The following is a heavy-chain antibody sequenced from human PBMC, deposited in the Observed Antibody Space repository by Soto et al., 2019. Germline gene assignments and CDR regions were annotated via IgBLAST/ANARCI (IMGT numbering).Heavy chain of an antibody. Sequence: PSETLSLTCSVSGASITSHYWSWIRQSAGEGLQWIGRVYAGGATNYNPSLKSRVTISGDTSKNQFSLKLTSVTAADTAVYYCARSSGDDFFYYGMDVWGHGTTVTVSS. CDR1: GASITSHY. D-gene: IGHD4-17*01. V-gene: IGHV4-59*10. J-gene: IGHJ6*02. CDR3: ARSSGDDFFYYGMDV. CDR2: VYAGGAT.